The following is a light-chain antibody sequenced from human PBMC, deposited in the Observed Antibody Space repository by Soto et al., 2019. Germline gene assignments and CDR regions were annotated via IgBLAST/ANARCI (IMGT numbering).Light chain of an antibody. J-gene: IGLJ2*01. Sequence: QSVLTQPPSASGTPGQRVSISCSGSASNVGSTYVFWYQQLPGAAPTLLIYRNNQRPSGVSDRFSGSKSGTSASLAISGLRVDDEADYYCASWDNDLNGPIFGGGTNLTVL. CDR3: ASWDNDLNGPI. V-gene: IGLV1-47*01. CDR1: ASNVGSTY. CDR2: RNN.